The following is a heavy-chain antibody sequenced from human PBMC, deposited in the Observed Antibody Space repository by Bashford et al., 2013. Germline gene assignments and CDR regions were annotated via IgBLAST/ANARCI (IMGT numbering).Heavy chain of an antibody. V-gene: IGHV4-34*01. CDR2: INHSGST. D-gene: IGHD6-13*01. CDR3: ARVRAREQQSQRGYFDY. CDR1: GGSFSGYY. J-gene: IGHJ4*02. Sequence: SSETLSLTCAVYGGSFSGYYWSWIRQPPGKGLEWIGEINHSGSTNYNPSLKSRVTISVDTSKNQFSLKLSSVTAADTAVYYCARVRAREQQSQRGYFDYWGQGTLVTVSS.